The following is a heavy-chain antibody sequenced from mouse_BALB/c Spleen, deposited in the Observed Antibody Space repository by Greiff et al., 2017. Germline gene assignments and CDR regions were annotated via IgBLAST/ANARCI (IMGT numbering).Heavy chain of an antibody. CDR3: AREGTVYYGSSPPFFDY. D-gene: IGHD1-1*01. CDR1: GYTFTSYW. Sequence: VQGVESGAELARPGASVKLSCKASGYTFTSYWMQWVKQRPGQGLEWIGAIYPGDGDTRYTQKFKGKATLTADKSSSTSYMQLSSLASEDSAVYYCAREGTVYYGSSPPFFDYWGQGTTLTVSS. V-gene: IGHV1-87*01. CDR2: IYPGDGDT. J-gene: IGHJ2*01.